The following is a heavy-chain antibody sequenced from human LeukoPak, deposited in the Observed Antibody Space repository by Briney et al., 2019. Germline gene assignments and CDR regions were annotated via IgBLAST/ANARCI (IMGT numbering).Heavy chain of an antibody. CDR3: ANYGVSFDY. D-gene: IGHD4-17*01. J-gene: IGHJ4*02. V-gene: IGHV3-23*01. Sequence: GGSLRLSCAVSGFTYRSHAMSWVRQAPGKGLEWVSVISGSSDNTYYADSVKGRFTISRDNSKNTLYLQMNSLRVEDTAVYYCANYGVSFDYWGQGTLVTVSS. CDR1: GFTYRSHA. CDR2: ISGSSDNT.